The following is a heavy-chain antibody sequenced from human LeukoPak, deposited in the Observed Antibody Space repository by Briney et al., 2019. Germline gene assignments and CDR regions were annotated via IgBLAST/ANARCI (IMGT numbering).Heavy chain of an antibody. J-gene: IGHJ4*02. CDR3: ARGPQGYIVVVPLDY. D-gene: IGHD2-2*01. Sequence: ASVKVSCKASGYTFTGYYMHWVRQAPGQGLEWMGWINPNSGGTNYAQKFQGRVTMTRDTSISTAYMELSRLRSDDTAVYYCARGPQGYIVVVPLDYWGQGTLVTVSS. CDR1: GYTFTGYY. V-gene: IGHV1-2*02. CDR2: INPNSGGT.